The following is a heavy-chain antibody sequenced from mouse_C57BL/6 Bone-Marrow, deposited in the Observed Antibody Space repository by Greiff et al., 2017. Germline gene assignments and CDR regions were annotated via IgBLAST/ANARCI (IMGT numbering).Heavy chain of an antibody. D-gene: IGHD2-5*01. J-gene: IGHJ1*03. V-gene: IGHV1-50*01. CDR3: TAYYSNYDWYFDV. CDR1: GYTFTSYW. Sequence: QVQLKQPGAELVKPGASVKLSCKASGYTFTSYWMQWVKQRPGQGLEWIGEIDPSDSYTNYNQKFKGKATVTVDTSSSTAYMQLSSLTSEDSAVYYCTAYYSNYDWYFDVWGTGTTVTVSS. CDR2: IDPSDSYT.